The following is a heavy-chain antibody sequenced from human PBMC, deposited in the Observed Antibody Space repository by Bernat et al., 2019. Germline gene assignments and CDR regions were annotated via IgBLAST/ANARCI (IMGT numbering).Heavy chain of an antibody. J-gene: IGHJ4*02. CDR2: ISSDGSDE. V-gene: IGHV3-30*18. CDR1: GFTFSSYA. CDR3: AKELRVSGYSYGCFDY. Sequence: VQLVESGGGLVKPGGSLRLSCAASGFTFSSYAMSWVRQAPGKGLEWVAVISSDGSDEYYADSVKGRFTISRDNSKNTLYLQMNSLRAEDTAVYYCAKELRVSGYSYGCFDYWGQGSLVTVSS. D-gene: IGHD5-18*01.